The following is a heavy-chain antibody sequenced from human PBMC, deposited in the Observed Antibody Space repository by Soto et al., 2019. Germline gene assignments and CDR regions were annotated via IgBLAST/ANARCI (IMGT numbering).Heavy chain of an antibody. Sequence: SETLSLTCAVYGGSFSGYYWSLIRQPPGKGLEWIGEINHSGSTNYNPSLKSRVTISVDTSKNQFSLKLSSVTAADTAVYYCARVDTMVRGVIMSYYYYGMDVWGQGTTVTVSS. J-gene: IGHJ6*02. V-gene: IGHV4-34*01. CDR2: INHSGST. D-gene: IGHD3-10*01. CDR1: GGSFSGYY. CDR3: ARVDTMVRGVIMSYYYYGMDV.